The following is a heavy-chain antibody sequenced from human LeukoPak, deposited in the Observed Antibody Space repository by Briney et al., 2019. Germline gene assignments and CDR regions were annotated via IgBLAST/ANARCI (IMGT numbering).Heavy chain of an antibody. Sequence: PSQTLSLTCTVSGGSISSGGYYWSWIRQHPGKGLEWIGYIYYSGSTYYNPSLKSRVTISVYTSKNQFSLKLSSVTAADTAVYYCARGSSTSAEFGMDVWGQGTTVTVSS. CDR3: ARGSSTSAEFGMDV. D-gene: IGHD2-2*01. CDR1: GGSISSGGYY. V-gene: IGHV4-31*03. J-gene: IGHJ6*02. CDR2: IYYSGST.